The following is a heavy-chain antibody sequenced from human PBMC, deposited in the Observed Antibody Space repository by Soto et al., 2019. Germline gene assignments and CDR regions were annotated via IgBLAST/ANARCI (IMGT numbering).Heavy chain of an antibody. CDR3: ANSGRIVVVTAPDYYYYGMDV. CDR2: ISGSGGST. J-gene: IGHJ6*02. D-gene: IGHD2-21*02. CDR1: GFTFSSYA. Sequence: PGGYLRLSCAASGFTFSSYAMSWVHQAPGKGLEWVSAISGSGGSTYYADSVKGRFTISRDNSKNTLYLQMNSLRAEDTAVYYCANSGRIVVVTAPDYYYYGMDVWGQGTTVTVSS. V-gene: IGHV3-23*01.